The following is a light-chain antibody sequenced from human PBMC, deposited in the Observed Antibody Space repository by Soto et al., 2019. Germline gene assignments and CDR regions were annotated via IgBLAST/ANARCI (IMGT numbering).Light chain of an antibody. V-gene: IGKV1-6*01. J-gene: IGKJ1*01. Sequence: AFQITQSPSSLSASVGDRVTITCRASQDIRTELGWYQQRPGEAPKLLIYASSNLQSGVPSRFSGSGSGTDFTLTINSLQPEDFATYYCLQDFKYPRTFGQGTKVEIK. CDR1: QDIRTE. CDR3: LQDFKYPRT. CDR2: ASS.